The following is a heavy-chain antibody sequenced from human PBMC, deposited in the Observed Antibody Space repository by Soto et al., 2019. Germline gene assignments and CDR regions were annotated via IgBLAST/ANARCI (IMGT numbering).Heavy chain of an antibody. V-gene: IGHV3-23*01. CDR3: AKLRYYDFWSGYYYFDY. CDR1: GFPFSSYA. Sequence: EVQLLESGGGLVQPGGSLRPSCEASGFPFSSYAMSWAGQPPGKGLEGVSAISGSGGSTYYADSVKGRFTISRDNSKNTLYLQMNSLRAEDTAVYYCAKLRYYDFWSGYYYFDYWGQGTLVTVSS. CDR2: ISGSGGST. D-gene: IGHD3-3*01. J-gene: IGHJ4*02.